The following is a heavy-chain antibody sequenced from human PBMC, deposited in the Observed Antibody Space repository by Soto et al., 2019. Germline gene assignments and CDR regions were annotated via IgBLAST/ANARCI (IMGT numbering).Heavy chain of an antibody. J-gene: IGHJ6*02. Sequence: QVQLVESGGGVVQPGRSLRLSCAASGFTFSSYAMHWVRQAPGKGLEWVAVISYDGSNKYYADSVKGRFTISRDNSKNXLYLQMNSLRAEDTAVYYCARVIYPTDYYYYGMDVWGQGTTVTVSS. CDR1: GFTFSSYA. V-gene: IGHV3-30-3*01. CDR2: ISYDGSNK. CDR3: ARVIYPTDYYYYGMDV.